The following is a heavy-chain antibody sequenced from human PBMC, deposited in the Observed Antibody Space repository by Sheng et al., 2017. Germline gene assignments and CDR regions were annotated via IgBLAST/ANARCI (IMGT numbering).Heavy chain of an antibody. V-gene: IGHV1-69*04. CDR1: GGTFSSYA. CDR2: IIPILGIA. Sequence: QVQLVQSGAEVKKPGSSVKVSCKASGGTFSSYAISWVRQAPGQGLEWMGGIIPILGIANYAQKFQGRVTITADKSTSTAYMELSSLRSEDTAVYYCARSTYYDILSQGFDPWGQGTLVTVSS. J-gene: IGHJ5*02. CDR3: ARSTYYDILSQGFDP. D-gene: IGHD3-9*01.